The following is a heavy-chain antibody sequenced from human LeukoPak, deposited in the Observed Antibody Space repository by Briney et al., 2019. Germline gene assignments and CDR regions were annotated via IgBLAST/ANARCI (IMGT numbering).Heavy chain of an antibody. CDR2: IYYSGST. Sequence: SETLSLTCTVSGGSISSYYWSWIRQPPGKGLEWIGYIYYSGSTNYNPSLKSRVTISVDTSKNQFSLKLSSVTAADTAVYYCAALTPGNWFDPWGQGTLVTVSS. J-gene: IGHJ5*02. CDR1: GGSISSYY. V-gene: IGHV4-59*01. CDR3: AALTPGNWFDP.